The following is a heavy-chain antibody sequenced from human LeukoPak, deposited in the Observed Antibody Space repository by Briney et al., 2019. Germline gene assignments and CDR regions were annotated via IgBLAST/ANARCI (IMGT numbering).Heavy chain of an antibody. D-gene: IGHD3-9*01. Sequence: PSETLSLTCTVSGGSISYYYWTWIRQSPGKGLEWIGQIYYTGSTYYNPSLERRVTISLDTSRTQFSLIMTSVTAADTAVYYCARGGTYNDILSFDPWGQGTLVTVSS. V-gene: IGHV4-59*01. CDR1: GGSISYYY. CDR3: ARGGTYNDILSFDP. CDR2: IYYTGST. J-gene: IGHJ5*02.